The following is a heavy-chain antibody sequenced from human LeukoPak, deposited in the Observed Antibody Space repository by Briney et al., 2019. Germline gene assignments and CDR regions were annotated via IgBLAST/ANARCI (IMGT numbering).Heavy chain of an antibody. J-gene: IGHJ4*02. CDR3: ANEIRPNDY. D-gene: IGHD4-17*01. Sequence: GGSLRLSCAASEFDFSSHAMTWVRQAPGKGLEWVSGISISGSKTYYADSVKGRFTISRDNSKNTLYLQMNSLRAEDTAVYYCANEIRPNDYWGQGTQVTVSS. CDR1: EFDFSSHA. V-gene: IGHV3-23*01. CDR2: ISISGSKT.